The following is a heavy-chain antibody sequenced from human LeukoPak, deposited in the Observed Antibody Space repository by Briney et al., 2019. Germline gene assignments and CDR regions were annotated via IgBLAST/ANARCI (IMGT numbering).Heavy chain of an antibody. CDR2: INYRGST. J-gene: IGHJ5*02. Sequence: SETLSLTCTVSGGSISNSDYYWDWIRQPPGKGLEWIGSINYRGSTYYNPSLESRVTISVDTSKNQFSLKLSSVTAADTAVYYCARDSNTGGGYNWFDPWGQGTLVTVSS. D-gene: IGHD2-8*02. V-gene: IGHV4-39*07. CDR3: ARDSNTGGGYNWFDP. CDR1: GGSISNSDYY.